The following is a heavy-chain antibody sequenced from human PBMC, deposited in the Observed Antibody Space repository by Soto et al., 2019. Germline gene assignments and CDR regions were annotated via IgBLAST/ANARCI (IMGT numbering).Heavy chain of an antibody. Sequence: GGSLRLSCAASGFTFSSYGMHWVRQAPGKGLVWVSRINSDGSSTSYADSVKGRFTISRDNAKNTLYLQMNSLRAEDTAVYYCARGPYRMTPDAFDIWGQGTMVTVSS. CDR3: ARGPYRMTPDAFDI. CDR2: INSDGSST. V-gene: IGHV3-74*01. D-gene: IGHD2-15*01. J-gene: IGHJ3*02. CDR1: GFTFSSYG.